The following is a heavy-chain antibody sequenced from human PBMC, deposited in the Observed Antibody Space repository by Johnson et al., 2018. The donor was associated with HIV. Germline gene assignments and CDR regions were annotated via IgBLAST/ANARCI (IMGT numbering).Heavy chain of an antibody. CDR3: AKDLLTLDAFDI. V-gene: IGHV3-30*18. Sequence: HVQLVESGGGLVKPGGSLRLSCAASGFTFSNAWMSWVRQAPGKGLEWVAVISYDGSNKYYADSVKGRFTISRDNSKNTLYLQMNSLRAEDTAVYYCAKDLLTLDAFDIWGQGTMVTVSS. CDR1: GFTFSNAW. CDR2: ISYDGSNK. J-gene: IGHJ3*02.